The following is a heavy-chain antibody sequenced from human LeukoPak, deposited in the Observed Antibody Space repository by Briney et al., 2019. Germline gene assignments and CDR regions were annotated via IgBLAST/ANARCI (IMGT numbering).Heavy chain of an antibody. CDR3: TTEMSSGWYGFDY. V-gene: IGHV3-74*01. CDR1: GFTFSSYW. CDR2: ISIDGSTT. Sequence: GGSLRLSCVGSGFTFSSYWMHWVRQGPGKGLEWVSRISIDGSTTTYADSVKGRFTISRDDSKNTLYLQMNSLKTEDTAVYYCTTEMSSGWYGFDYWGQGTLVTVSS. D-gene: IGHD6-19*01. J-gene: IGHJ4*02.